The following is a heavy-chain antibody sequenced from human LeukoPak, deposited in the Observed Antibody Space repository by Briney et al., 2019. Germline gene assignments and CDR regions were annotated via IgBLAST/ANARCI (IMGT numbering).Heavy chain of an antibody. D-gene: IGHD3-10*01. CDR3: ARGGYYGSAYFDL. CDR1: GGSISSGSYY. V-gene: IGHV4-61*10. CDR2: IYFSGST. J-gene: IGHJ2*01. Sequence: PSQTLSLTCTVSGGSISSGSYYWSWIRQPAGKGLVWIGYIYFSGSTNYNPSLNSRVTISVDTSKNQFSLKLSSVTAADTAVYYCARGGYYGSAYFDLWGRGTLVTVSS.